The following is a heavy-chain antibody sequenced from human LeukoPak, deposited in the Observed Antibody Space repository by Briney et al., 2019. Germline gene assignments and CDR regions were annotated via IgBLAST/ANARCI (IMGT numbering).Heavy chain of an antibody. D-gene: IGHD6-13*01. J-gene: IGHJ4*02. V-gene: IGHV3-23*01. CDR2: ISGSGGST. CDR3: ANPNLFIAAATDY. Sequence: GRSLRLSCAASGFTFSSYAMSWVRQAPEKGLEWVSAISGSGGSTYYADSVKGRFTISRDNSKNTLYLQMNSLRAEDTAVYYCANPNLFIAAATDYWGQGTPVTVSS. CDR1: GFTFSSYA.